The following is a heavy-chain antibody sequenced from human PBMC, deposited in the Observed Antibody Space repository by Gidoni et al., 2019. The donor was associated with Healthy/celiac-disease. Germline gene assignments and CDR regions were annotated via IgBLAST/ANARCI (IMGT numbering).Heavy chain of an antibody. CDR3: ARDYLGPYYFDY. J-gene: IGHJ4*02. Sequence: QVQLVQSGAEVKKPGASVTVSCKASGYTFTSYYMHWVRQAPGQGLEWMGIINPSGGSTSYAQKCQGRVTMTRDTSTSTVYMELSSLRSEDTAAYYCARDYLGPYYFDYWGQGTLVTVSS. CDR2: INPSGGST. D-gene: IGHD3-16*02. V-gene: IGHV1-46*01. CDR1: GYTFTSYY.